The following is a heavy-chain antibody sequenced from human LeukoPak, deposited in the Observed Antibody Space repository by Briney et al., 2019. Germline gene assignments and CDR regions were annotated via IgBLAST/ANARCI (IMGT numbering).Heavy chain of an antibody. J-gene: IGHJ6*02. CDR3: AKEWPSYYCYYGMDV. CDR2: ISYDGSNK. V-gene: IGHV3-30*18. Sequence: QPGGSLRLSCAASGFTFSSYGVHWVRQAPGKGLDWVAVISYDGSNKYYADSVKGRFTISRDNSKNTLYLQMNSLRAEDTAVYYCAKEWPSYYCYYGMDVWGQGTTVTVSS. CDR1: GFTFSSYG. D-gene: IGHD5-12*01.